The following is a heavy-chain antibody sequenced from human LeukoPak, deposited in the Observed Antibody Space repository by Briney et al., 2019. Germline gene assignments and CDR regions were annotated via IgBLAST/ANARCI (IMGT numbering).Heavy chain of an antibody. J-gene: IGHJ4*02. CDR3: ARGYCSGTSCYMFDS. Sequence: GGSLRLSCAGSGFNFIDNSMHWVRQAPGRGLEWVSSISSSKTYIYYRDSVKGRFTISRDNAKNSHFLQMNSLRVEDTAVYFCARGYCSGTSCYMFDSWGQGTRVIVSS. D-gene: IGHD2-2*01. CDR1: GFNFIDNS. V-gene: IGHV3-21*01. CDR2: ISSSKTYI.